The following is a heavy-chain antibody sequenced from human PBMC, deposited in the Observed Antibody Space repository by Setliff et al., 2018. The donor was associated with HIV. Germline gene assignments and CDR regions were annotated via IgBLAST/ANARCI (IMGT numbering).Heavy chain of an antibody. CDR1: GGSISDYS. V-gene: IGHV4-4*07. J-gene: IGHJ6*03. D-gene: IGHD2-2*01. CDR3: ARTSKDIVEVSDANHYHHMDV. Sequence: PSETLSLTCTVSGGSISDYSWSWIRQPAGKGLEWIGGIYTSGSTNYNPSLRSGVTMSVDTSKNQFSLKLSSVTAADTAIYYCARTSKDIVEVSDANHYHHMDVWGRGTTVIVSS. CDR2: IYTSGST.